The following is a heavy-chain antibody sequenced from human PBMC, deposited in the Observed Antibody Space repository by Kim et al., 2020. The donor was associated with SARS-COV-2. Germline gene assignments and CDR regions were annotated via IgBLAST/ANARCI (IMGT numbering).Heavy chain of an antibody. D-gene: IGHD6-19*01. Sequence: SETLSLTCTVSGGSISSSSYYWGWIRQPPGKGLEWIGSIYYSGSTYYNPSLKSRVTISVDTSKNQFSLKLSSVTAADTAVYYCARTQQWLPAFQHWGQGTLVTVSS. CDR1: GGSISSSSYY. J-gene: IGHJ1*01. CDR3: ARTQQWLPAFQH. CDR2: IYYSGST. V-gene: IGHV4-39*01.